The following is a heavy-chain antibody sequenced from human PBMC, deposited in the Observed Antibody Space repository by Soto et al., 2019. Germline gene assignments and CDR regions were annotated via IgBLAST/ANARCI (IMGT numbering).Heavy chain of an antibody. J-gene: IGHJ6*02. D-gene: IGHD2-2*01. CDR2: ISYDGSNK. CDR3: AKDGSSTRSATNTQKLAHRYYYYRMDG. V-gene: IGHV3-30*18. CDR1: GFTFSSYG. Sequence: VGYLRLSCAASGFTFSSYGMHWVRQAPGKGLEWVAVISYDGSNKYYADSVKGRFTISRDNSKNTLYLQMNSLRAEDTAVYYCAKDGSSTRSATNTQKLAHRYYYYRMDGWGQGTMATVCS.